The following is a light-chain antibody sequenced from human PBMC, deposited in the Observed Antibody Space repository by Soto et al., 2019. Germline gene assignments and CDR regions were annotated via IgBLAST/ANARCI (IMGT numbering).Light chain of an antibody. Sequence: QSALTQPAAVSGSPGQSIAISCTGTSSDYGCYNYVSWSQQHPGKAPKLLLSEVSNRPSGVSDRFSGSKSGNTATLTISGLQTQDEADYYCSSFTSAYTFVFGTGTKVTVL. CDR3: SSFTSAYTFV. J-gene: IGLJ1*01. CDR2: EVS. CDR1: SSDYGCYNY. V-gene: IGLV2-14*01.